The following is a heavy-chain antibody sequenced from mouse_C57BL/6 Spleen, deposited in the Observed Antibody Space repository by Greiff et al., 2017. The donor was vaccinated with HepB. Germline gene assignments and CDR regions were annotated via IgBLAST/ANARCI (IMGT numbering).Heavy chain of an antibody. CDR1: GYTFTDYY. V-gene: IGHV1-76*01. CDR3: ARGGYYGSSVFDY. Sequence: VKLLESGAELVRPGASVKLSCKASGYTFTDYYINWVKQRPGQGLEWIARIYPGSGNTYYNEKFKGKATLTAEKSSSTAYMQLSSLTSEDSAVYFCARGGYYGSSVFDYWGQGTTLTVSS. J-gene: IGHJ2*01. CDR2: IYPGSGNT. D-gene: IGHD1-1*01.